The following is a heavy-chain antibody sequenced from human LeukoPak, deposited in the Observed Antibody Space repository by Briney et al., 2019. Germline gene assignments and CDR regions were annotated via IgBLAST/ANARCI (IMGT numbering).Heavy chain of an antibody. CDR2: IWYDGSNK. Sequence: PGGSLRPSCAASGFTFSSYGMHWVRQAPGKGLEWVAVIWYDGSNKYYADSVKGRFTISRDNSKNTLYLQMNSLRAEDTAVYYCARDEGVTYIYGYHYWGQGTLATVSS. D-gene: IGHD5-18*01. CDR1: GFTFSSYG. CDR3: ARDEGVTYIYGYHY. J-gene: IGHJ4*02. V-gene: IGHV3-33*01.